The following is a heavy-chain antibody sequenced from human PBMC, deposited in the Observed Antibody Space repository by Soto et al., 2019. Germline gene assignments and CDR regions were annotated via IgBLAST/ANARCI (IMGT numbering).Heavy chain of an antibody. CDR1: GASISSTHY. J-gene: IGHJ6*02. CDR2: IYHTGNT. V-gene: IGHV4-4*02. CDR3: ARYPMDDYYRGMDV. Sequence: PSETLSLTCTVSGASISSTHYWTWVRQTPGKGLEWIGEIYHTGNTNYNPSLKSRVTLSLDKSKNQFSLRLNSVTVADTAVFYCARYPMDDYYRGMDVWGQGTTVTVS.